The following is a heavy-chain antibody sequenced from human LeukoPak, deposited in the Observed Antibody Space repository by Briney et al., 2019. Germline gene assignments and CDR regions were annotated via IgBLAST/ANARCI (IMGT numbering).Heavy chain of an antibody. V-gene: IGHV1-46*01. Sequence: ASVTVSFKSSGYSFTNYYMHWVRQAPGQGLEWMGVINPRGGTTSQPQKFQGRVTMTRDTSTSTVYMELSSLRSEDTAVYFCARDLSGSYHMYYFDYWGQGTLVTVSS. D-gene: IGHD1-26*01. J-gene: IGHJ4*02. CDR2: INPRGGTT. CDR1: GYSFTNYY. CDR3: ARDLSGSYHMYYFDY.